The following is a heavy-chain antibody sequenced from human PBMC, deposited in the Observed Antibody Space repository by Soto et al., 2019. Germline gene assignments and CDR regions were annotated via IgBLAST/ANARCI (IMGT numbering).Heavy chain of an antibody. CDR1: GFSLSTSGMC. V-gene: IGHV2-70*11. J-gene: IGHJ6*02. CDR3: ARIRQSHDYGDYVYGMDV. CDR2: IDWDDDK. D-gene: IGHD4-17*01. Sequence: SGPTLVNPTQTLTLTCTFSGFSLSTSGMCVSWIRQPPGKALEWLARIDWDDDKYYSTSLKTRLTISKDTSKNQVVLTMTNMDPVDTATYYCARIRQSHDYGDYVYGMDVWGQGTTVTVSS.